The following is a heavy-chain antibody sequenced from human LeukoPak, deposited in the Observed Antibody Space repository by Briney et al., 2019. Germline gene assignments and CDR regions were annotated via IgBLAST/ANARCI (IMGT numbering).Heavy chain of an antibody. CDR2: IIPIFGTA. CDR1: GGTFSSSA. V-gene: IGHV1-69*01. CDR3: AHGKDDIRYFVY. D-gene: IGHD3-9*01. Sequence: SVKVSCKASGGTFSSSAISWVRQAPGQGLEWMGGIIPIFGTANYAQKFQGRVTITADESTSTAYMELSSLRSEDTAVYFFAHGKDDIRYFVYWGQGTLVTVSS. J-gene: IGHJ4*02.